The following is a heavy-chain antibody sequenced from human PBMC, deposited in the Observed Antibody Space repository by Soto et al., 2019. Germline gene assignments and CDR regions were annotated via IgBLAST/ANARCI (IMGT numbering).Heavy chain of an antibody. CDR3: ASFLMAEYFDY. J-gene: IGHJ4*02. V-gene: IGHV3-11*01. Sequence: GGSLRLSCAASGFTFSDYYMSWIRQAPGKGLEWVSYISSSGSTIYYADSVKGRFTISRDNAKNSLYLQMNSLRAEDTAVYYCASFLMAEYFDYWGQGTLVTVSS. CDR1: GFTFSDYY. CDR2: ISSSGSTI. D-gene: IGHD3-10*01.